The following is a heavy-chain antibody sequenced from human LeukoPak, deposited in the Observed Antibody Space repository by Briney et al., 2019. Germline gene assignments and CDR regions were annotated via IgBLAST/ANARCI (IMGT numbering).Heavy chain of an antibody. V-gene: IGHV3-53*01. CDR2: IYSGGST. D-gene: IGHD4-17*01. Sequence: GGSLRLSCAASGFTVSSNYMSWVRQAPGKGLEWVSVIYSGGSTYYADSVKGRFTISRDNSKSTLYLQMNSLKAEDAALYYCAKGNYGEKIDYWGPGTLVTVSS. CDR3: AKGNYGEKIDY. CDR1: GFTVSSNY. J-gene: IGHJ4*02.